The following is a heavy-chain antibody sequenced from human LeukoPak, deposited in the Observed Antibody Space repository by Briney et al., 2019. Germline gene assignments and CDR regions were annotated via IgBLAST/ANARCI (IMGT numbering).Heavy chain of an antibody. CDR1: GGSISSYY. Sequence: SETLSLTCTVSGGSISSYYWGWIRQPPGKGLEWIGSIYYSGSTYYNPSLKSRVTISVDTSKNQFSLKLSSVTAADTAVYYCARGTYYYGSGSPNWFDPWGQGTLVTVSS. V-gene: IGHV4-39*07. J-gene: IGHJ5*02. D-gene: IGHD3-10*01. CDR3: ARGTYYYGSGSPNWFDP. CDR2: IYYSGST.